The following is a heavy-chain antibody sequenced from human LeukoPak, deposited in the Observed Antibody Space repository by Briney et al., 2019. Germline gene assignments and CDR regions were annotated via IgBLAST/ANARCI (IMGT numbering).Heavy chain of an antibody. CDR2: IYTSGST. Sequence: SEALSLTCTVSGGSISSYYWSWIRQPAGKGLEWIGRIYTSGSTNYNPSLKSRVTMSVDTSKNQFSLRLSSVTAADTAVYYCAREDSSGYYEPFDYWGQGTLVTVSS. D-gene: IGHD3-22*01. V-gene: IGHV4-4*07. CDR1: GGSISSYY. CDR3: AREDSSGYYEPFDY. J-gene: IGHJ4*02.